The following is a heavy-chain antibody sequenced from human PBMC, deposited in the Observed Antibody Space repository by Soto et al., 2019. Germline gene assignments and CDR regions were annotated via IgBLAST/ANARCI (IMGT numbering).Heavy chain of an antibody. D-gene: IGHD2-2*01. CDR1: GERFTSHW. Sequence: ISCKGAGERFTSHWIGRVRPKTGKGLEWMGIIYPGDSDTRYSPSFQGQVTISADKSISTAYLQWSSLKASDTAMYYCVRTRSTPALGDACDICGQGTMVSVSA. V-gene: IGHV5-51*01. CDR2: IYPGDSDT. J-gene: IGHJ3*02. CDR3: VRTRSTPALGDACDI.